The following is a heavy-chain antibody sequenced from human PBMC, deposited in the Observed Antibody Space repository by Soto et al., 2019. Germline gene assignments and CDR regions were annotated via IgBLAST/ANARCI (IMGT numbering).Heavy chain of an antibody. Sequence: QVQLQESGPGLLKPSQTLSLTCTVSGGSISGAAYYWSWIRHLPRKGLEWIGYIYYTGTTYYRPSLESRVTISLDTSKNQFSLKLTSVTAADTAVYYCARDTGFYGGYNGFDPWGQGTLVTVSS. D-gene: IGHD3-16*01. CDR1: GGSISGAAYY. CDR3: ARDTGFYGGYNGFDP. V-gene: IGHV4-31*03. CDR2: IYYTGTT. J-gene: IGHJ5*02.